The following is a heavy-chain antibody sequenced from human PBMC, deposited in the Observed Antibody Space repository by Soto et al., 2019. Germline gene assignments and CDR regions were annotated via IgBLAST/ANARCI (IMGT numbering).Heavy chain of an antibody. J-gene: IGHJ6*02. CDR3: ARASPLEAAPCMAAPPCYYYYGMDV. D-gene: IGHD2-8*01. Sequence: ASVKVSCKASGYTFTGYYMHWVRQAPGQGLEWMGWINPNSGGTNYAQKFQGWVTMTRDTPISTAYMELSRLRSDDTAVYYCARASPLEAAPCMAAPPCYYYYGMDVWGQGTTVTVSS. CDR2: INPNSGGT. CDR1: GYTFTGYY. V-gene: IGHV1-2*04.